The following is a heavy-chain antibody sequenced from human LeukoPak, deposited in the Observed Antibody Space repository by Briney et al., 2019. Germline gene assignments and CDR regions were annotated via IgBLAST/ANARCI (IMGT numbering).Heavy chain of an antibody. CDR2: ISRNGAAT. D-gene: IGHD3-9*01. V-gene: IGHV3-43*01. J-gene: IGHJ3*02. CDR3: ARDWYDNSDAFDI. CDR1: GLTFGDYT. Sequence: GGSLRLSCEASGLTFGDYTMHWVRQAPGKGLEWVSLISRNGAATKYADSVRGRFTVSRDNSKNSLFLQMNSLRAEDTAVYYCARDWYDNSDAFDIWGQGTMVTVSS.